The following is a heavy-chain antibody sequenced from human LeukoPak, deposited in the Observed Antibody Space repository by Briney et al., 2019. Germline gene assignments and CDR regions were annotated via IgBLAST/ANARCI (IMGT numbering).Heavy chain of an antibody. D-gene: IGHD1-26*01. CDR3: ARWGGRLYPFDY. Sequence: ASVKVSCKASGYTFTSYYMHWVRQAPGQGLEWMGIINPSGGSTSYAQKFQGRVTMTRDTSTSTAYMELRSLRSDDTAVYYCARWGGRLYPFDYWGQGTLVTVSS. J-gene: IGHJ4*02. CDR1: GYTFTSYY. V-gene: IGHV1-46*01. CDR2: INPSGGST.